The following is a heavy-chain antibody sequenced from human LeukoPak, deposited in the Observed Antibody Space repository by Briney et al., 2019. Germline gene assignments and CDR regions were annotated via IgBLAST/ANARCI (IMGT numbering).Heavy chain of an antibody. J-gene: IGHJ4*02. CDR3: ARESYDSSGYYLWYFDY. V-gene: IGHV1-69*04. D-gene: IGHD3-22*01. CDR1: GGTFSSYA. CDR2: IIPILGIA. Sequence: ASVKVSCKASGGTFSSYAISWVRQAPGQGLEWMGRIIPILGIANYAQKFQGRVTITADKSTSTAYMELSSLRSEDTAVYYCARESYDSSGYYLWYFDYWGQGTLVTVSS.